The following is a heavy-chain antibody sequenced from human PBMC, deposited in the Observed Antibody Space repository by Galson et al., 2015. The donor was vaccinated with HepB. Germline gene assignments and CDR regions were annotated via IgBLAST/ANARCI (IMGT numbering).Heavy chain of an antibody. J-gene: IGHJ6*02. CDR1: GGTFSSYA. D-gene: IGHD2-2*01. CDR2: IIPIFGTA. Sequence: FCKASGGTFSSYAISWVRQAPGQGLEWMGGIIPIFGTANYAQKFQGRVTITADESTSTAYMELSSLRSEDTAVYYCARDMWGNCSRTSCSEAYYYYGMDVWGQGTTVTVSS. V-gene: IGHV1-69*01. CDR3: ARDMWGNCSRTSCSEAYYYYGMDV.